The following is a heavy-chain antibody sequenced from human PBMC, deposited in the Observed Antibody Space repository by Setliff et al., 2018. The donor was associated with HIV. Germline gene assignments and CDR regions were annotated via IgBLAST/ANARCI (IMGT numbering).Heavy chain of an antibody. CDR3: AKDFQWSTVNTPLNYQYGMDV. Sequence: GASVKVSCKASGGTFSSYAISWVRQAPGQGLEWMGGIIPILGIANYAQKFQGRVTITADKSTSTAYMELNNLRPEDTAVYYCAKDFQWSTVNTPLNYQYGMDVWGQGTTVTVSS. J-gene: IGHJ6*02. CDR1: GGTFSSYA. D-gene: IGHD4-17*01. V-gene: IGHV1-69*10. CDR2: IIPILGIA.